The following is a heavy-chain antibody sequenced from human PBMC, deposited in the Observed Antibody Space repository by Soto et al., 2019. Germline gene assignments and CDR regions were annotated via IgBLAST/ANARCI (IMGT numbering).Heavy chain of an antibody. CDR2: IIPIFGTA. Sequence: LVKVSGKASGGTVSSYAISWVRQAPGQGLGWRGGIIPIFGTANYAQKFQGRVTITADESTSTAYMELSSLRSEDTVVYYCARELGYCSGGSFYFNWFDPWGQ. CDR3: ARELGYCSGGSFYFNWFDP. CDR1: GGTVSSYA. D-gene: IGHD2-15*01. V-gene: IGHV1-69*13. J-gene: IGHJ5*02.